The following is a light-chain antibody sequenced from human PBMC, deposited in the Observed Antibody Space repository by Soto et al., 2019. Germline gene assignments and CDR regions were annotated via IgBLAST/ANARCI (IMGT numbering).Light chain of an antibody. CDR2: EVR. V-gene: IGLV2-14*01. J-gene: IGLJ1*01. CDR1: SSDVGGYGY. CDR3: NSFTRSSTLV. Sequence: QSALTQPASVSGSPGQSITISCTGTSSDVGGYGYVSWYQQHPGKAPKLMLYEVRNRPSGVSNRLSGSKSGNTASLTISGLQAEDEAEYYCNSFTRSSTLVFGTGTKLTVL.